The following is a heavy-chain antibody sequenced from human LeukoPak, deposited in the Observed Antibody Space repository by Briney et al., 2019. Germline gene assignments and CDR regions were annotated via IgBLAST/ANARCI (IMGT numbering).Heavy chain of an antibody. CDR1: GYSSTNYG. CDR3: ARDYHYSGSGSSGY. V-gene: IGHV1-18*01. Sequence: ASVKVSCKASGYSSTNYGISWVRQAPGQGLEWMGWIHIYRGNTNYAQKFQGRVTMTTDTSTSTVYMELRSLRSDDTAVYYCARDYHYSGSGSSGYWGQGTLVTVSS. J-gene: IGHJ4*02. D-gene: IGHD3-10*01. CDR2: IHIYRGNT.